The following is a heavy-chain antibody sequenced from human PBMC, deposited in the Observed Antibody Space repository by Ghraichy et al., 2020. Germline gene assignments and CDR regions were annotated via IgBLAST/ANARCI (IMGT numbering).Heavy chain of an antibody. V-gene: IGHV3-30*02. CDR3: AKGGTTVVTQGAFDI. CDR2: IRYDGSNK. Sequence: GGSLRLSCAASGFTFSSYGMHWVRQAPGKGLEWVAFIRYDGSNKYYADSVKGRFTISRDNSKNTLYLQMNSLRAEDTAVYYCAKGGTTVVTQGAFDIWGQGTMVTVSS. D-gene: IGHD4-23*01. J-gene: IGHJ3*02. CDR1: GFTFSSYG.